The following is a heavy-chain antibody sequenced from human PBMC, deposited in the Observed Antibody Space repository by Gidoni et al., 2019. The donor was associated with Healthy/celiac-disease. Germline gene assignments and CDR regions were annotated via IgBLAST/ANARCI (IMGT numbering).Heavy chain of an antibody. D-gene: IGHD6-19*01. CDR2: IRGSGGST. J-gene: IGHJ4*02. CDR1: GFTFSSYA. Sequence: EVQLLESGGGLVQPGGSLRLSCAASGFTFSSYAMSWVRQAPGKGLEWVSAIRGSGGSTYYAESVKGRFTISRDNSKNTRYLQMNSLRAEDTAVYYCATSWSGSGWYYFDYWGQGTLVTVSS. V-gene: IGHV3-23*01. CDR3: ATSWSGSGWYYFDY.